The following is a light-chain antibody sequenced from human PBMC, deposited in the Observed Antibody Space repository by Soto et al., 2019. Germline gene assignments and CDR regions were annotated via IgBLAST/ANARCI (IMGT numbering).Light chain of an antibody. CDR3: NHPRT. V-gene: IGKV1-5*01. CDR2: DAS. Sequence: DIHKTPCPSILGAYVAARVTITCRASQSISSWLAWYQQKPGTAPKFLIYDASTLESGVPSRFSGSGFGTESSLTVSNLQPDDSGSYYCNHPRTFGQGTKVDIK. J-gene: IGKJ1*01. CDR1: QSISSW.